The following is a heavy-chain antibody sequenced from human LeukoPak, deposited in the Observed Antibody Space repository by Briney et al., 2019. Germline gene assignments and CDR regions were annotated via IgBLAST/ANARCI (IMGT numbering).Heavy chain of an antibody. CDR2: IYYSGST. J-gene: IGHJ5*02. D-gene: IGHD3-10*01. CDR3: ARDLYYYGSGSWGLNWFDP. V-gene: IGHV4-59*01. Sequence: SETLSLTCTVSGGSISGYYWSWIRQPPGKGLEWIGYIYYSGSTNYNPSLKSRVTISVDTSKNQFSLKLSSVTAADTAVYYCARDLYYYGSGSWGLNWFDPWGQGTLVTVSS. CDR1: GGSISGYY.